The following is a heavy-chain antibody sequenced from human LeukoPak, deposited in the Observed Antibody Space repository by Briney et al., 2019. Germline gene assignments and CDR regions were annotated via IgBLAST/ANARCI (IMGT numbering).Heavy chain of an antibody. CDR2: INHSGST. J-gene: IGHJ6*02. Sequence: PSETLSLTCAVYGGSFSGYYWSWIRQPPGKGLEWIGEINHSGSTNYNPSLKSRVTISVDTSKNQFSLKLSSVTAADTAVYYCARGQAYYYYGMGVWGQGTTVTVSS. CDR3: ARGQAYYYYGMGV. V-gene: IGHV4-34*01. CDR1: GGSFSGYY.